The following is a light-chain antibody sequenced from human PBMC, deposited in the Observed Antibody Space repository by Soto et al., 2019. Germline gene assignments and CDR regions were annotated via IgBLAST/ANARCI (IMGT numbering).Light chain of an antibody. V-gene: IGLV2-8*01. J-gene: IGLJ1*01. CDR1: SSDVGAYDF. CDR3: SSFAKSNNFV. Sequence: QSALTQPPSASGSPGQSVTIPCTGTSSDVGAYDFVSWYQQHPGEAPKLMIYEVTKRPSGVPDRFSGSKSGNTASLTVSGLQTEDEADYYCSSFAKSNNFVFGTGTKVTVL. CDR2: EVT.